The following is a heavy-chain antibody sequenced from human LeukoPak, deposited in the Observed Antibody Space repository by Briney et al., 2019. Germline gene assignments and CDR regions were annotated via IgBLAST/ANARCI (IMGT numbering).Heavy chain of an antibody. CDR2: ISSSSSYI. CDR1: GFTFSSYS. J-gene: IGHJ4*02. Sequence: PGGSLRLSCAASGFTFSSYSMNWVRQAPGKGLEWVSSISSSSSYIYYADSVKGRFTISRDNAKNSLYLQMNSLRAEDTAVYYCARDEAAAGLFDYWGQGTLVTVSS. V-gene: IGHV3-21*01. CDR3: ARDEAAAGLFDY. D-gene: IGHD6-13*01.